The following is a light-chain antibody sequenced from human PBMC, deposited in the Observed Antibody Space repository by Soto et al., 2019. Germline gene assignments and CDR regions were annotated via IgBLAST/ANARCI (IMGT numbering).Light chain of an antibody. J-gene: IGKJ2*01. CDR2: GSS. V-gene: IGKV3-20*01. CDR3: QQYGSPPPYT. CDR1: QSVSNNY. Sequence: EVGLKQSPGTMSLSPGERATLSCRASQSVSNNYLAWYQQKPGQGPRLLIFGSSDRATGIPDRFSGSGSGTDFTLTISRLEPEDFAVYYCQQYGSPPPYTFGQGTKLEIK.